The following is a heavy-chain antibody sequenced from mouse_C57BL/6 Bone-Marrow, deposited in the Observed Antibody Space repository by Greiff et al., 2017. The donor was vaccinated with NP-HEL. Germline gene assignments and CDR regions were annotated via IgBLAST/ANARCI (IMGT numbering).Heavy chain of an antibody. CDR2: IDPETGGT. CDR1: GYTFTDYE. CDR3: TRTYYGGYYFDY. V-gene: IGHV1-15*01. Sequence: VQLQQSGAELVRPGASVTLSCKASGYTFTDYEMHWVKQTPVHGLEWIGAIDPETGGTAYNQKFKGKAILTADKSSSTAYMELLSLTSEDSAVYYCTRTYYGGYYFDYWGQGTTLTVSS. D-gene: IGHD2-10*01. J-gene: IGHJ2*01.